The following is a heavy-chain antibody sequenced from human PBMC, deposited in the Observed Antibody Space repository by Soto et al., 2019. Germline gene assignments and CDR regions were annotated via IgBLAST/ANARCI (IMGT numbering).Heavy chain of an antibody. CDR2: INPNSGGT. J-gene: IGHJ5*02. Sequence: GASVKVSCKASGYTFTGYYMHWVRQAPGQGLEWMGWINPNSGGTNYEQKFQGRVTMTRDTSISTAYMELSRLRSDDTAVYYCAIGYCSSSSCRFDPWGPGTLVTVSS. CDR3: AIGYCSSSSCRFDP. D-gene: IGHD2-2*01. V-gene: IGHV1-2*02. CDR1: GYTFTGYY.